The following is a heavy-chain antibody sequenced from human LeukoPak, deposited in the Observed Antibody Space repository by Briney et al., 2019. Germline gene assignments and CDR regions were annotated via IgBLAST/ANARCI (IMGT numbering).Heavy chain of an antibody. D-gene: IGHD3-10*01. CDR3: ARGGYYGSGSPNNWFDP. Sequence: SQTLSLTCAVSGGSLSSGGYSWSWIRQPPGKGLEWIGYIYHSGSTYYNPSLKSRVTISVDRSKNQFSLKLSSVTAADTAVYYCARGGYYGSGSPNNWFDPWGQGTLVTVSS. CDR1: GGSLSSGGYS. V-gene: IGHV4-30-2*01. CDR2: IYHSGST. J-gene: IGHJ5*02.